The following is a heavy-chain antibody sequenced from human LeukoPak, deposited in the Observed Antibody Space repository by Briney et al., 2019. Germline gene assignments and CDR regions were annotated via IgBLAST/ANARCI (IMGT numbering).Heavy chain of an antibody. V-gene: IGHV4-34*01. CDR1: GGSFSDYY. CDR2: ISHSGNT. Sequence: KPSETLSLTCSVYGGSFSDYYWIWIRQSPGMGPQWIGEISHSGNTNYNPSLESRLTMSVDTSKNQFSLKLNSVTAADTGVYYCARDGYTSGRGFDLWGQGTLVTVSS. J-gene: IGHJ5*02. CDR3: ARDGYTSGRGFDL. D-gene: IGHD5-18*01.